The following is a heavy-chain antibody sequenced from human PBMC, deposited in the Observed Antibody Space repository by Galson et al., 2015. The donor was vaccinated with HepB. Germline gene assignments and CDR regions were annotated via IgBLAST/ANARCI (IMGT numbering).Heavy chain of an antibody. V-gene: IGHV3-23*01. CDR1: GFTFSTYA. Sequence: SLRLSCAASGFTFSTYAMSWVRQAPGKGLEWVSAISGSGGSTYYADSVKGRFTISRDNSKNTLYLQMNSLRAEDTAVYYCANKPGATAMRAYFDYWGQGTLVTVSS. CDR2: ISGSGGST. D-gene: IGHD1-26*01. CDR3: ANKPGATAMRAYFDY. J-gene: IGHJ4*02.